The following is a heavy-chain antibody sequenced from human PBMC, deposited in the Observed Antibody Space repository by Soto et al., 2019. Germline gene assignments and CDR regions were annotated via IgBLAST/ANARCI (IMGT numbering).Heavy chain of an antibody. CDR3: ARAGGTGFGGGRSGMDV. CDR1: GYTFSSFG. D-gene: IGHD3-10*01. J-gene: IGHJ6*04. Sequence: QVQLVQSGAEVKKPGASVKVSCKASGYTFSSFGINWVRQAPGQGLEWMGWISAYNGNTKYAQKLQGRVTTTTDTSPSTAPMAQRGLTSDDSAVDCGARAGGTGFGGGRSGMDVWAKGPTVTLSS. V-gene: IGHV1-18*01. CDR2: ISAYNGNT.